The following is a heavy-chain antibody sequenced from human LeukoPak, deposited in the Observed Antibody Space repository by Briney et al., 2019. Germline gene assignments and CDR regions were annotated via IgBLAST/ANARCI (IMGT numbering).Heavy chain of an antibody. V-gene: IGHV4-61*02. J-gene: IGHJ6*02. CDR2: IYTSGST. CDR1: GGSISSDSYY. CDR3: ARAEDYYYYYGMDV. Sequence: PSETLSLTCTVSGGSISSDSYYWSWIRQPAGKGLEWIGRIYTSGSTNYNPSLKSRVTISVDTSKNQFSLKLSSVTAADTAVYYCARAEDYYYYYGMDVWGQGTTVTVSS.